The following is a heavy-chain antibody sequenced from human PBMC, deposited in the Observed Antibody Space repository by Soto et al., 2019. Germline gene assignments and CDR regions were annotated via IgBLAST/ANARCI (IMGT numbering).Heavy chain of an antibody. J-gene: IGHJ4*02. CDR3: TRDLDLLAF. CDR2: IRSKTYGGTT. CDR1: GFTFGDYA. V-gene: IGHV3-49*03. Sequence: GGSLRLSCTASGFTFGDYAMSWFRQAPGKGLEWVGFIRSKTYGGTTGYAASLKGRFTISRDDSKSIAYLQMNSLKAEDTAIYYCTRDLDLLAFWGQGTLVTVSS.